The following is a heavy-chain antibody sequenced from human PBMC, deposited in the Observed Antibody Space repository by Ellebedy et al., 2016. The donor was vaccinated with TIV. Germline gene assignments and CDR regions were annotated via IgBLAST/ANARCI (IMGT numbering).Heavy chain of an antibody. V-gene: IGHV3-49*04. CDR3: TRERGGYCSSTSCYATPYYFDY. CDR1: GFTFGDYA. D-gene: IGHD2-2*01. Sequence: GESLKISCTASGFTFGDYAMSWVRQAPGKGLEWVGFIRSKAYGGTTEYAASVKGRFTISRDDSKSIAYLQMNSLKTEDTAVYYCTRERGGYCSSTSCYATPYYFDYWGQGTLVTVSS. J-gene: IGHJ4*02. CDR2: IRSKAYGGTT.